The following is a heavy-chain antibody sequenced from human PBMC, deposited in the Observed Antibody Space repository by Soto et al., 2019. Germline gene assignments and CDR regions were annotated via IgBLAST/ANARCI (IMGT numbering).Heavy chain of an antibody. CDR2: IFWDDDK. J-gene: IGHJ4*02. V-gene: IGHV2-5*02. D-gene: IGHD5-18*01. Sequence: QITLKESGPTLVKPTQTLTLTCTFSGFSLSPSGVGVGWIRQPPGKALEWLGIIFWDDDKRYRPSLRSRLTITKHTSKNQLVLTMTNMDPLDTATYYCAHLPWKQLWPRAPVVNWGQGTPVTVSS. CDR3: AHLPWKQLWPRAPVVN. CDR1: GFSLSPSGVG.